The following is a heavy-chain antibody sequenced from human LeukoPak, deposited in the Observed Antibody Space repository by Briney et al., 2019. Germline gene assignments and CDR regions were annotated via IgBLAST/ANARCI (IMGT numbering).Heavy chain of an antibody. CDR2: IIPIFGTA. J-gene: IGHJ6*03. V-gene: IGHV1-69*05. Sequence: SVKVSCKASGGTFSSYAISWVRQAPGQGLEWMGGIIPIFGTANYAQKFQGRVTITTDESTSTAYMELSSLRSEDTAVYYCARAPYYYGSGIYYYYVDVWGKGTTVTVSS. CDR3: ARAPYYYGSGIYYYYVDV. D-gene: IGHD3-10*01. CDR1: GGTFSSYA.